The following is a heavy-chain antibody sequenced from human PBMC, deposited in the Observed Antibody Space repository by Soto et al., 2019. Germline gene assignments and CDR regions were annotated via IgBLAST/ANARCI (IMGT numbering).Heavy chain of an antibody. CDR1: GFTFSSYG. D-gene: IGHD3-10*01. J-gene: IGHJ6*02. CDR3: AKLWFGEFDYYYGMDV. V-gene: IGHV3-30*18. CDR2: ISYDGSNK. Sequence: QVQLVESGGGVVQPGRSLRLSCAASGFTFSSYGMHWVRQAPGKGLEWVAVISYDGSNKYYADSVKGRFTISRDNSKNTLYLHMNSLRAEDTAVYYCAKLWFGEFDYYYGMDVWGQGTTVTVSS.